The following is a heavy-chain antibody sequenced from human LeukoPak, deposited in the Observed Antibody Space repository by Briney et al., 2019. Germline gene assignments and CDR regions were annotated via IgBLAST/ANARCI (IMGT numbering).Heavy chain of an antibody. CDR1: GGTFSSYA. J-gene: IGHJ4*02. CDR3: AREGSVGATQDFGY. D-gene: IGHD1-26*01. V-gene: IGHV1-69*04. Sequence: GASVTVSCKASGGTFSSYAISWVRQAPGQGLEWMGRIIPILGIANFAQKFQGRVTITADKSTSTAYMELSSLRSEDTAVYYCAREGSVGATQDFGYWGQGTLVTVSS. CDR2: IIPILGIA.